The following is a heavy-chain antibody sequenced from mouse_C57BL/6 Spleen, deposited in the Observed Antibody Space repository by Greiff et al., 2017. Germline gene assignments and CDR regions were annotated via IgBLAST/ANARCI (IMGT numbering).Heavy chain of an antibody. CDR2: IRLKSDNYAT. CDR3: QEGGSAHYFDY. CDR1: GFTFSNYW. J-gene: IGHJ2*01. V-gene: IGHV6-3*01. Sequence: EVKLVESGGGLVQPGGSMKLSCVASGFTFSNYWMNWVRQSPEKGLEWVAQIRLKSDNYATHYAESVKGRFTISSDDSKSSVYLQMNNLRAEDTGICYCQEGGSAHYFDYWGQGTTLTVSS. D-gene: IGHD1-1*01.